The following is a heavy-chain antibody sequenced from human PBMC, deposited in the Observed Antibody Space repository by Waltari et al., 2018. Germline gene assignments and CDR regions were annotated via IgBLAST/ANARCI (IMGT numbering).Heavy chain of an antibody. CDR3: ARRRIVVVVAATPDWYFDL. D-gene: IGHD2-15*01. V-gene: IGHV4-34*01. J-gene: IGHJ2*01. CDR2: INHSGST. CDR1: GGSFSGYY. Sequence: QVQLQQWGAGLLKPSETLSLTCAVYGGSFSGYYWSWIRPPPGKGLEWIGEINHSGSTNYNPSLKSRVTISVDTSKNQFSLKLSSVTAADTAVYYCARRRIVVVVAATPDWYFDLWGRGTLVTVSS.